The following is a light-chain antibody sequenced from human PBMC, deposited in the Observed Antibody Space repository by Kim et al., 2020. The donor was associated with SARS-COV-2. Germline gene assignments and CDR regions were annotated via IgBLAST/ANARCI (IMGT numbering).Light chain of an antibody. V-gene: IGLV3-1*01. CDR1: KLGDKY. Sequence: VSPGQTASITCSGDKLGDKYACWYQQKPGQSPVLVIYQDSKRPSGIPERFSGSNSGNTATLTISGTQAMDEADYYCQAWDSSTAPFGGGTQLTVL. CDR3: QAWDSSTAP. J-gene: IGLJ2*01. CDR2: QDS.